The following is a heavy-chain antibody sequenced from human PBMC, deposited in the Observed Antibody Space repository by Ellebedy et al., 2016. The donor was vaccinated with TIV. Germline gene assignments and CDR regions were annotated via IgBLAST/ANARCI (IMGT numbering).Heavy chain of an antibody. J-gene: IGHJ4*02. Sequence: GESLKISCAASGFTFSSYGMHWVRQAPGKGLEWVAIIWYDGSNKYYADSVKGRFTISRDNSKNTLYLQMNSLRAEDTAVYYCAEGSTWNSFWGQGTLVTVSS. CDR3: AEGSTWNSF. CDR2: IWYDGSNK. D-gene: IGHD1-1*01. V-gene: IGHV3-33*01. CDR1: GFTFSSYG.